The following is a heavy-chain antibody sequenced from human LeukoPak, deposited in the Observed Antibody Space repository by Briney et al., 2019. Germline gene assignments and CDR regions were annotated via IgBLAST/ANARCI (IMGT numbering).Heavy chain of an antibody. Sequence: SGPTLVNPTQTLTLTCTFSGFSRSTSGMRVSWIRQPPGKALEWLARIDWDDDKFYSTSLKTRLTISKDTSKNQVVLTMTNMDPVDTATYYCARSPGYQLPYDYWGQGTLVTVSS. CDR3: ARSPGYQLPYDY. CDR1: GFSRSTSGMR. J-gene: IGHJ4*02. D-gene: IGHD2-2*02. V-gene: IGHV2-70*04. CDR2: IDWDDDK.